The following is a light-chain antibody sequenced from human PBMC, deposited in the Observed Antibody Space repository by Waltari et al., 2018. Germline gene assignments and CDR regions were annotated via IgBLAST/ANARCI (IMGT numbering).Light chain of an antibody. CDR1: SFNIGNNY. CDR2: ENN. CDR3: GTWDSGLSGGV. Sequence: QSVLTQPPSVSAAPGQKVTISCSGSSFNIGNNYVSWYQQVPGTAPKLLIYENNKRPSGIPGRISGPKSGTAATLGITGLQTGDEADYYCGTWDSGLSGGVFGGGTKLTVL. V-gene: IGLV1-51*02. J-gene: IGLJ3*02.